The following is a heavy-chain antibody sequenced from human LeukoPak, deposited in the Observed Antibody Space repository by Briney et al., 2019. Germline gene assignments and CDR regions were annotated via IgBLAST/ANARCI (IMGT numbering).Heavy chain of an antibody. CDR3: ARGTSYCSGGSCYPKYYFDY. J-gene: IGHJ4*02. Sequence: SETLSLTCTVSGGSISSGSYYWSWIRQPAGKGLEWIGRIYTSGSTNYNPSLKSRVTISVDPSKNQFSLKLSSVTAADTAVYYCARGTSYCSGGSCYPKYYFDYWGQGTLVTVSS. CDR2: IYTSGST. CDR1: GGSISSGSYY. D-gene: IGHD2-15*01. V-gene: IGHV4-61*02.